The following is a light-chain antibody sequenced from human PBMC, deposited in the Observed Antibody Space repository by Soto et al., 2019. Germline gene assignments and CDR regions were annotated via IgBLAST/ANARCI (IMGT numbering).Light chain of an antibody. V-gene: IGKV1-9*01. CDR3: QLLSRTPPFT. Sequence: DIQLTQSPSFLSASMGDRVTITCRASEVISNDLAWYQHKPGKAPKLLIYGAYTLQSGVPSRFTGSGSGTDFTLKISSLQPEYFATYYCQLLSRTPPFTFGQGTRLAIK. CDR2: GAY. J-gene: IGKJ2*01. CDR1: EVISND.